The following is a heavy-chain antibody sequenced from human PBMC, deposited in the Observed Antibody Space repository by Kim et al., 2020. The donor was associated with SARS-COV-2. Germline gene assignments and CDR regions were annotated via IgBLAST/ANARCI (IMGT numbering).Heavy chain of an antibody. CDR1: GGSISSSSYY. D-gene: IGHD6-19*01. CDR2: IYYSGST. CDR3: ARAVAGLPDY. J-gene: IGHJ4*02. Sequence: SETLSLTCTVSGGSISSSSYYWGWIRQPPGKGLEWIGSIYYSGSTYYNPSLKSRVTISVDTSKNQFSLKLSSVAAADTAVYYCARAVAGLPDYWGQGTLVTVSS. V-gene: IGHV4-39*01.